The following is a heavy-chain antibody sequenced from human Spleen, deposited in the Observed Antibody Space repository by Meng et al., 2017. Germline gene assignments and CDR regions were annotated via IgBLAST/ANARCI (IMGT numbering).Heavy chain of an antibody. V-gene: IGHV3-23*01. CDR2: ISGSGGNS. D-gene: IGHD2-21*02. Sequence: GGSLRLSCAASGFTFSSYGMSWVRQAPGKGLEWVSAISGSGGNSYYAGSVKGRFTISRDNSKNTLYLQMNSLRAEDTAVYYCAKGRGGDCYSPLDYWGQGTLVTVSS. CDR1: GFTFSSYG. CDR3: AKGRGGDCYSPLDY. J-gene: IGHJ4*02.